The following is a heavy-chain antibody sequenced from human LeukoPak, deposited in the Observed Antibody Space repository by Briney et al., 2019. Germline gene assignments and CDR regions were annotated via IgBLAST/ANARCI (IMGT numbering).Heavy chain of an antibody. CDR1: GFTFSSYA. CDR3: AKWDGGYCSSTSCYAYYGMDV. Sequence: GGSLRLSCAASGFTFSSYAKSWVRQAPGKGLEWVPAISGSGGSTYYADSVKGRFTISRDNSKNTLYLQMNSLRAEDTAVYYCAKWDGGYCSSTSCYAYYGMDVWGQGTTVTVSS. V-gene: IGHV3-23*01. CDR2: ISGSGGST. J-gene: IGHJ6*02. D-gene: IGHD2-2*01.